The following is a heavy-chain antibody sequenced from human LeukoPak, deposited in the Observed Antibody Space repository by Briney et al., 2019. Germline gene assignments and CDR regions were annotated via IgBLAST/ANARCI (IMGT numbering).Heavy chain of an antibody. CDR3: ARCLVKYSSTWYYFDY. CDR2: ISSSSSYI. CDR1: LFSFSSYS. D-gene: IGHD6-13*01. J-gene: IGHJ4*02. Sequence: PGGSLRLSCAASLFSFSSYSMNWVRQAPGKGLEWVSSISSSSSYIYYADSVKGRFTISRDNAKNSLYLQMNSLRAEDTAVYYCARCLVKYSSTWYYFDYWGQGTLVTVSS. V-gene: IGHV3-21*01.